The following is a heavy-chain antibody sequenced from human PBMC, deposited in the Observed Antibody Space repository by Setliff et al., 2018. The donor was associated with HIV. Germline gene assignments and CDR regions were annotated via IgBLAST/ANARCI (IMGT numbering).Heavy chain of an antibody. J-gene: IGHJ5*02. D-gene: IGHD7-27*01. CDR3: ARDLPELTGRSFDP. V-gene: IGHV4-4*07. CDR2: IYTSGST. Sequence: PSETLSLTCNVSGGSISGYFWTWIRQPAGKGLEWIGRIYTSGSTNYNPSLKSRLSMSIDTSKHHFSLRLTSVTAADTAVYYCARDLPELTGRSFDPWGQGIQVTVSS. CDR1: GGSISGYF.